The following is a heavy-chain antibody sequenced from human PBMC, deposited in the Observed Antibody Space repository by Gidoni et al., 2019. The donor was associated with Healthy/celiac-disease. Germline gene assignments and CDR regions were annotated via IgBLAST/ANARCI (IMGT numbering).Heavy chain of an antibody. CDR2: MNPNSGNT. D-gene: IGHD6-13*01. CDR3: ARDYGGIAAAGRDY. CDR1: GYTVTSYD. V-gene: IGHV1-8*01. J-gene: IGHJ4*02. Sequence: QVQLVQSGAEVKKPGASVRVSCTASGYTVTSYDINWVRQATGQGLEWMGWMNPNSGNTGYAQKFQGRVTMTRNTSISTAYMELSSLRSEDTAVYYCARDYGGIAAAGRDYWGQGTLVTVSS.